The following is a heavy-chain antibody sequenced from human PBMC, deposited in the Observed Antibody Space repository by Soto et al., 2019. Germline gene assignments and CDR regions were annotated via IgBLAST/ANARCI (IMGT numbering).Heavy chain of an antibody. CDR1: GFTFSDSW. V-gene: IGHV3-15*01. Sequence: GSLRLSCAASGFTFSDSWMGWVRQAPGKGLEWVGRILSKNDGGTTDYAAPVKGRVTISRDDSKNTLYLQMNSLKTEDTAVYYCTTYDYISGIYRYRWAYWGQGXLVTVSS. D-gene: IGHD3-16*02. J-gene: IGHJ4*02. CDR2: ILSKNDGGTT. CDR3: TTYDYISGIYRYRWAY.